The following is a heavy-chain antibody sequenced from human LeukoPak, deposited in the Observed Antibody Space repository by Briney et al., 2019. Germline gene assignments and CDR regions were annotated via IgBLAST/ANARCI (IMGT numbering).Heavy chain of an antibody. CDR2: IYHSGST. J-gene: IGHJ4*02. Sequence: PSETLSLTCAVSGYSISSGYYWGWIRQPPGKGLEWIGSIYHSGSTNYNPSLKSRVTISVDTSKNQFSLKLSSVTAADTAIYYCARGHIWLPYWGQGTLVTVSS. CDR1: GYSISSGYY. V-gene: IGHV4-38-2*01. D-gene: IGHD5-18*01. CDR3: ARGHIWLPY.